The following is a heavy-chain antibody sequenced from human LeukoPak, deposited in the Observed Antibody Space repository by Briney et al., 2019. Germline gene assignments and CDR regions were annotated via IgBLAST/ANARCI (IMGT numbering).Heavy chain of an antibody. CDR3: ARGSSSSGLYYYYYMDV. J-gene: IGHJ6*03. V-gene: IGHV4-59*01. CDR2: IYYSGST. D-gene: IGHD6-6*01. Sequence: SETLSLTCTVSGGSISSYYWSWIRQPPGKGLEWIGYIYYSGSTNYNSSLKSRVTISVDTSKNQFSLKLSSVTAADTAVYYCARGSSSSGLYYYYYMDVWGKGTTVTVSS. CDR1: GGSISSYY.